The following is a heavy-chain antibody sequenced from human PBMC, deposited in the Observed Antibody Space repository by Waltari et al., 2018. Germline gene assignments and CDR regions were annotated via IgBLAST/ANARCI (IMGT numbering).Heavy chain of an antibody. J-gene: IGHJ5*02. Sequence: QLQLQESGPGLVKSSGTLSLTCTVSGDSISSTTYYWGWIRQPPGKGLEWIGNVYYTGRSFYNPSLKSRVTISVDTPNNQFSLELRSVTAADTAVYYCATHASTWYDGDNWFDPWGQGTLVTVSS. D-gene: IGHD1-1*01. CDR3: ATHASTWYDGDNWFDP. CDR1: GDSISSTTYY. CDR2: VYYTGRS. V-gene: IGHV4-39*01.